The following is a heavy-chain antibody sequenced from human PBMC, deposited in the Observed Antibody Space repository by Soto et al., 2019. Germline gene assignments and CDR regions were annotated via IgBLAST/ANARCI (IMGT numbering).Heavy chain of an antibody. CDR3: AHRRRTYYYDSSGYWGPYNWFDP. Sequence: SGPTLVNPTQTLTLTCTFSGFSRSSSGVGAGWIRQRPGKALEGLALIYWDDDKRYSPSLKSRLTITKDTSKNQVVLTMTNMDPVDTATYYCAHRRRTYYYDSSGYWGPYNWFDPWGQATLVTVSS. CDR2: IYWDDDK. V-gene: IGHV2-5*02. D-gene: IGHD3-22*01. J-gene: IGHJ5*02. CDR1: GFSRSSSGVG.